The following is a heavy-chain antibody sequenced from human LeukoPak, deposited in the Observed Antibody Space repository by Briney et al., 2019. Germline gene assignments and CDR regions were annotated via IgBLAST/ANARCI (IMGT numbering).Heavy chain of an antibody. J-gene: IGHJ6*04. D-gene: IGHD6-13*01. CDR1: GGAIRSSSYY. V-gene: IGHV4-61*02. CDR3: ARGKGISAAYLVDV. Sequence: SQTLSLTCTVSGGAIRSSSYYWTWIRQPPGKGLEWIGRIYTSGSTNYNPSLKSRVIISGDTSKNQFSLKLSSVTAAYTAVYYCARGKGISAAYLVDVWGKGTTVTVSS. CDR2: IYTSGST.